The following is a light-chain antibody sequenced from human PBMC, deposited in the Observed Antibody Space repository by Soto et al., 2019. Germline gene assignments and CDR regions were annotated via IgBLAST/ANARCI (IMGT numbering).Light chain of an antibody. CDR1: QSVRNSY. CDR3: QQRSNWPPIT. CDR2: GAD. J-gene: IGKJ5*01. V-gene: IGKV3D-20*02. Sequence: EIVLTQFPDTLSLSPGERATLSCRASQSVRNSYLAWYQQRPGQAPRLLIYGADSRATGIPDRFSGSGSDTDFTLTISRLEPEDFAVYYCQQRSNWPPITFGQGTRLEI.